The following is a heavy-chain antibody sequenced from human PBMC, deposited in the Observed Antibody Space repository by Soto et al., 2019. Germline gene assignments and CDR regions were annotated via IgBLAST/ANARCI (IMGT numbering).Heavy chain of an antibody. D-gene: IGHD3-9*01. J-gene: IGHJ4*02. CDR3: ARVHRFDWSPGGDY. CDR2: INHSGST. V-gene: IGHV4-34*01. Sequence: SETLSLTCAVYGGSFSGYYWSWIRQPPGKGLEWIGEINHSGSTNYNPSLKSRVTISVDTSKNQFSLKLSSVTAADTAVYYCARVHRFDWSPGGDYWGQGTLVTVSS. CDR1: GGSFSGYY.